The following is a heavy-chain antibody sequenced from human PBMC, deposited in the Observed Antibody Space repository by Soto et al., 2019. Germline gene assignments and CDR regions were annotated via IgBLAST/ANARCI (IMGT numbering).Heavy chain of an antibody. Sequence: PGGSLRLSCAASGFTFSSYAMSWVRQAPGKGLEWVSAISGSGGSTYYADSVKGRFTISRDNSKNTLYLQMNSLRAEDTAVYYCAKTRFWGGPIAAVFDYWGQGTLVTVSS. D-gene: IGHD6-25*01. J-gene: IGHJ4*02. V-gene: IGHV3-23*01. CDR1: GFTFSSYA. CDR2: ISGSGGST. CDR3: AKTRFWGGPIAAVFDY.